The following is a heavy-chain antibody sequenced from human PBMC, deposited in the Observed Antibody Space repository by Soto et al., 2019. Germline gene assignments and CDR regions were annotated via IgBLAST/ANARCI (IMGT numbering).Heavy chain of an antibody. J-gene: IGHJ6*04. CDR3: ARGRGYSSGWYVGDGMDV. Sequence: ASVKVSCKASGYTFTSYDINWVRQATGQGLEWMGWMNPNSGNTGYAQKFQGRVTMTRNTSISTAYMELSSLRSEDTAVYYCARGRGYSSGWYVGDGMDVWGKGTTVTVSS. D-gene: IGHD6-19*01. CDR2: MNPNSGNT. V-gene: IGHV1-8*01. CDR1: GYTFTSYD.